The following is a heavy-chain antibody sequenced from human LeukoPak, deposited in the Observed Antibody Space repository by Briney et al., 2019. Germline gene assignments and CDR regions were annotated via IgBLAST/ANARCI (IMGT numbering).Heavy chain of an antibody. Sequence: SETLSLTCTVSGGSISSYYWSWSRQPAGKGLEWIGRIYTSGSTNYNPSLKSRVTMSVDTSKNQFSLKLSSVTAADTAVYYCARSGIKMIVVVNGAFDIWGQGTMVTVSS. V-gene: IGHV4-4*07. CDR1: GGSISSYY. CDR3: ARSGIKMIVVVNGAFDI. J-gene: IGHJ3*02. D-gene: IGHD3-22*01. CDR2: IYTSGST.